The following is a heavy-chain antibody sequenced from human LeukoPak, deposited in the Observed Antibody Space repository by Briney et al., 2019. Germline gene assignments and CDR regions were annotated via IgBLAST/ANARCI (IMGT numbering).Heavy chain of an antibody. Sequence: GASVKVSCKASGYTFTSYGISWVRQAPGQGLEWMGWISAYNGNTNYAQKLQGRVTMTTDTSTSTAYMELRSLRSDDTAVYYCARSLEYSSSQYYYYGMDVWGQGTTVTVSS. CDR2: ISAYNGNT. D-gene: IGHD6-6*01. CDR1: GYTFTSYG. J-gene: IGHJ6*02. CDR3: ARSLEYSSSQYYYYGMDV. V-gene: IGHV1-18*01.